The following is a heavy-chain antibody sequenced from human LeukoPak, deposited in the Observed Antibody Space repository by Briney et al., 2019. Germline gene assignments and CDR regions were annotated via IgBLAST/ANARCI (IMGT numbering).Heavy chain of an antibody. J-gene: IGHJ4*02. CDR1: GYTFTGYY. D-gene: IGHD4-11*01. CDR3: ARDDGTVTTADGFDY. V-gene: IGHV1-18*04. CDR2: ISAYNGNT. Sequence: GASVKVSCKASGYTFTGYYMHWMRQAPGQGLEWMGWISAYNGNTNYAQKLQGRVTMTTDTSTSTAYMELRSLRSDDTAVYYCARDDGTVTTADGFDYWGQGTLVTVSS.